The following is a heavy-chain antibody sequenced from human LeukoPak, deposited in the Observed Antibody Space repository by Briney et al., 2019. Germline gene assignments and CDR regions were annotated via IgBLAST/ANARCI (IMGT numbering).Heavy chain of an antibody. J-gene: IGHJ4*02. CDR2: IRSKANSYAT. D-gene: IGHD3-22*01. Sequence: PGGSLRLSCAASGFTFSSYSMNWVRQASGKGLEWVGRIRSKANSYATTDAASVKGRFTISRDDSKNTAYLQMNSLKTEDTAVYYCTRPSYDSSVGGVVYWGQGTLVTVSS. CDR1: GFTFSSYS. CDR3: TRPSYDSSVGGVVY. V-gene: IGHV3-73*01.